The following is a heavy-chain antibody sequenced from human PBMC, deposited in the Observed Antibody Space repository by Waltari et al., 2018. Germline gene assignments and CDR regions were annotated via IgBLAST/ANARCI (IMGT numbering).Heavy chain of an antibody. Sequence: QVQLVQSGAEVKKPGASVKISCKTSDYTFTSSYIHWVRQAPGQGLEWMGKSNHRGSRKRYEQKFQGRVSMTRGTTTSTVNMELSSMRTEDTAVYYWALDTGALWMDVWGQGTTVTVSS. CDR1: DYTFTSSY. D-gene: IGHD1-26*01. V-gene: IGHV1-46*01. CDR2: SNHRGSRK. J-gene: IGHJ6*02. CDR3: ALDTGALWMDV.